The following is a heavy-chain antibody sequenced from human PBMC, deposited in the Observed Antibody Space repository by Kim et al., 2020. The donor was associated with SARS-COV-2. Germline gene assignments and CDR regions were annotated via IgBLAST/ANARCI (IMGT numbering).Heavy chain of an antibody. J-gene: IGHJ4*02. D-gene: IGHD5-12*01. Sequence: ADSVKGRFTISRDNSKNPLYLQMNSLSSEDTAVYYCAGGGGWLRFSYFDYWGQGTLVTVSS. CDR3: AGGGGWLRFSYFDY. V-gene: IGHV3-30*01.